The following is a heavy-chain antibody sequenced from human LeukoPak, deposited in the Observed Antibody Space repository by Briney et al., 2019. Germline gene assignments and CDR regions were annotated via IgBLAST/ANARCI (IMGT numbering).Heavy chain of an antibody. CDR1: GGSVSNYY. CDR2: IFYSGTT. J-gene: IGHJ4*02. CDR3: TTGSSYPPGELDY. Sequence: SETLSLTCTVSGGSVSNYYWSWVRQPPGKGLEWIGHIFYSGTTDYNPSLKSRVTMSLDTSKNQFSLRLSSVAAADTAVYYCTTGSSYPPGELDYWGQGSLVTVSS. V-gene: IGHV4-59*02. D-gene: IGHD1-7*01.